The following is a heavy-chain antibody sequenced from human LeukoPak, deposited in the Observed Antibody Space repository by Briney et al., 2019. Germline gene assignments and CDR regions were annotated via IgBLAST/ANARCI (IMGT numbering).Heavy chain of an antibody. Sequence: SETLSLTCTVSGASISSYYWSWIRQTPGKGLEWIGYIYYSGTTNYNPSFQRRVTISVDVSKNQFSLKLRSVTAADTAVYYCAREGYASGWNDYWGQGILVTVSS. CDR1: GASISSYY. CDR3: AREGYASGWNDY. J-gene: IGHJ4*02. D-gene: IGHD6-19*01. V-gene: IGHV4-59*01. CDR2: IYYSGTT.